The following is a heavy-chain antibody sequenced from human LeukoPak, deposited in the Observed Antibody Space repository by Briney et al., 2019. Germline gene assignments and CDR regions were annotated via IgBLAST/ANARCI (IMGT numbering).Heavy chain of an antibody. Sequence: GGSLRLSCAASGFTFSSSWMHCVGQSPGKGLVWVSCLNDDGSSTTYEDSVKGRFTISRDNAKNTLYLQMNRLRAEDTAVYYGARDLGSPLDFWGQGTLVTVSS. V-gene: IGHV3-74*01. CDR2: LNDDGSST. D-gene: IGHD1-26*01. CDR3: ARDLGSPLDF. CDR1: GFTFSSSW. J-gene: IGHJ4*02.